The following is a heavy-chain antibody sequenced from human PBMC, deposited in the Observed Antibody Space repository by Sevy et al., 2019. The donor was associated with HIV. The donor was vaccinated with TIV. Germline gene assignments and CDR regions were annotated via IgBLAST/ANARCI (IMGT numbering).Heavy chain of an antibody. Sequence: SETLSLTCTVSGGSISSGNYYWSWIRQPAGKGLEWIGRIYTRGGTNYNPSLKSRVTISVDTSKNQFSLKLSSVTAADTAVYYCARESGDCSSTSCYEGVLDYWGQGTLVTVSS. D-gene: IGHD2-2*01. V-gene: IGHV4-61*02. CDR3: ARESGDCSSTSCYEGVLDY. CDR2: IYTRGGT. CDR1: GGSISSGNYY. J-gene: IGHJ4*02.